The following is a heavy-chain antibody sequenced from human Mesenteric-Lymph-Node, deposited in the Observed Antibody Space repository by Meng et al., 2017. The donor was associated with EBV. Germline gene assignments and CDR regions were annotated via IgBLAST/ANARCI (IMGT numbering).Heavy chain of an antibody. D-gene: IGHD6-19*01. CDR3: AKSTGVGSAWHYFNS. V-gene: IGHV4-39*07. CDR1: GDLISNGDCY. Sequence: QVLLQESGPGLVKPSXXLSLTCTVSGDLISNGDCYWGWIRQAPGKGLEWIGTIYYRGTTYYNPSLKSRATISVDTSQNQFSLRVISMTAADTAVYYCAKSTGVGSAWHYFNSWGQGTLVTVSS. CDR2: IYYRGTT. J-gene: IGHJ4*02.